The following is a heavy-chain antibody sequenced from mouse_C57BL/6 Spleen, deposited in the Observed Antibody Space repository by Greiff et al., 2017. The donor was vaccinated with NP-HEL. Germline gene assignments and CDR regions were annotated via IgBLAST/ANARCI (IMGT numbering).Heavy chain of an antibody. CDR2: INPNNGGT. V-gene: IGHV1-26*01. CDR1: GYTFTDYY. D-gene: IGHD2-5*01. Sequence: EVQLQQSGPELVKPGASVKISCKASGYTFTDYYMNWVKQSHGKSLEWIGDINPNNGGTSYNQKFKGKATLTVDKSSSTAYMELRSLTSEDSAVYYCANSDYTWFADWGQGTLVTVSA. CDR3: ANSDYTWFAD. J-gene: IGHJ3*01.